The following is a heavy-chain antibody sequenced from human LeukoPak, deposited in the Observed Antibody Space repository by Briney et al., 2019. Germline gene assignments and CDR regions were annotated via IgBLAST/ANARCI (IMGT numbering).Heavy chain of an antibody. CDR1: GGSIKNYY. CDR2: IYYSGST. V-gene: IGHV4-59*01. Sequence: ASQTLSLTCTVSGGSIKNYYWTWIRQPPGQGLEWIGYIYYSGSTSSNPSLKSRVTISVDTSKNQFSLRLKYVTAADTAVYYCARDVPRGTGYMDVWGKGTTVTVSS. J-gene: IGHJ6*03. CDR3: ARDVPRGTGYMDV. D-gene: IGHD3-10*01.